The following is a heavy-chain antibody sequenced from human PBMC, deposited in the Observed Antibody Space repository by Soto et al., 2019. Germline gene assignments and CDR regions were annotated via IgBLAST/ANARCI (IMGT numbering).Heavy chain of an antibody. J-gene: IGHJ3*02. V-gene: IGHV3-23*01. Sequence: ETLSLTCTVSGGSISSYYWSWIRQPPGKGLEWVSAISGSGGSTYYADSVKGRFTISRDNSKNTLYLQMNSLRAEDTAVYYCAARGPYYYDSSGYYYLSADAFDIWGQGTMVTVSS. CDR3: AARGPYYYDSSGYYYLSADAFDI. CDR2: ISGSGGST. CDR1: GGSISSYY. D-gene: IGHD3-22*01.